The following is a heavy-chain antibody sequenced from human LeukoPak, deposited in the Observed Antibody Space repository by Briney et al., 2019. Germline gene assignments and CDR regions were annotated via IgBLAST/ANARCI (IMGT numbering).Heavy chain of an antibody. Sequence: PGGSLRLSCAASGFTFSSYDMNWVRQAPGKGLEWVASTTSRRSNIYYADSVKGRFTISRDNAKKSLYLQMNSLRAEDTAVYYCARDDQHVLYYGGPVTLVTVSA. CDR3: ARDDQHVLYY. CDR1: GFTFSSYD. D-gene: IGHD3-16*01. CDR2: TTSRRSNI. V-gene: IGHV3-21*01. J-gene: IGHJ4*02.